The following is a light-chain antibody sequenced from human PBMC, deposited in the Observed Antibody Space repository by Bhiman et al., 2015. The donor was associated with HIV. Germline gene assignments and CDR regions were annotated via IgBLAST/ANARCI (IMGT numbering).Light chain of an antibody. V-gene: IGLV2-14*02. J-gene: IGLJ2*01. Sequence: QSALTQPASVSGSPGQSITISCTGTSSDVGSYNLVSWYQQHPGKAPKLMIYDVSKRPSGVSNRFSGSKSGNTASLTISGLQAEDEADYYCSSYTSSSTLLFGGGTKLTVL. CDR3: SSYTSSSTLL. CDR2: DVS. CDR1: SSDVGSYNL.